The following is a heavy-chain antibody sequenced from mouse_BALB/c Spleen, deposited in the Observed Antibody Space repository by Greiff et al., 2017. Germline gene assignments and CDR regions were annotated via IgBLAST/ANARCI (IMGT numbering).Heavy chain of an antibody. CDR2: INPSTGYT. J-gene: IGHJ4*01. Sequence: QVQLQQSGAELAKPGASVKMSCKASGYTFTSYWMHWVKQRPGQGLEWIGYINPSTGYTEYNQKFKDKATLTADKSSSTAYMQLSSLTSEDSAVYYCARRVCMDYWGQGTSVTVSS. CDR3: ARRVCMDY. V-gene: IGHV1-7*01. CDR1: GYTFTSYW.